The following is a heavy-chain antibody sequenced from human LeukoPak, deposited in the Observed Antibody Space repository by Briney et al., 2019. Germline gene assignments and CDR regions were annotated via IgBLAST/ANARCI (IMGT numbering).Heavy chain of an antibody. J-gene: IGHJ5*02. V-gene: IGHV5-51*01. CDR1: GYSLTSYW. CDR2: IFPDDSDT. D-gene: IGHD2-15*01. Sequence: GESLKISCKGSGYSLTSYWIAWVRQMPGKGLESMGIIFPDDSDTRYSPSFQGLVTISADKSISTAYLQWNSLKASDTSMSYCARHSDMTAPDPWGQGTPVSVSS. CDR3: ARHSDMTAPDP.